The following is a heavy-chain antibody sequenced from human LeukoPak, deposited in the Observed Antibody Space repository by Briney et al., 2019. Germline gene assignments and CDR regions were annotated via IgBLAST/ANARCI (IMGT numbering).Heavy chain of an antibody. V-gene: IGHV1-24*01. CDR1: GYTLTELS. CDR3: ATVADCSSTSCYSLFD. J-gene: IGHJ4*02. D-gene: IGHD2-2*01. Sequence: ASVKVSCXVSGYTLTELSMHWVRQAPGKGLEWMGGFDPEDGETIYAQKLQGRVTMTEDTSTDTAYMELSSLRSEDTAVYYCATVADCSSTSCYSLFDWGQGTLVTVSS. CDR2: FDPEDGET.